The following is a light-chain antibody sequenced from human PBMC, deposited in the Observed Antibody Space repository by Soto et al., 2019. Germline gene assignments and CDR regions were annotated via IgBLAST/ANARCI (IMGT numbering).Light chain of an antibody. J-gene: IGKJ4*01. CDR3: QHLNTYPS. V-gene: IGKV1-9*01. Sequence: DIQLTQSPSFLSASVGDRVIITCRASQGISSYLAWYQQKPGKAPKLLIFAASILQSGVPSRFSGSGSGTDFTLTISSLQPEDFATYYCQHLNTYPSFGGGTKVEIK. CDR2: AAS. CDR1: QGISSY.